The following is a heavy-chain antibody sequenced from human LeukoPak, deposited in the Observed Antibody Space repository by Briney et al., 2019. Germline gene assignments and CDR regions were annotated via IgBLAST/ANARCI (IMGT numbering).Heavy chain of an antibody. CDR1: GYNFNTFW. D-gene: IGHD6-13*01. CDR2: IYPGDSDT. J-gene: IGHJ4*02. Sequence: GESLKISCEGSGYNFNTFWIGWVRQKPGEGLEWVGIIYPGDSDTKYSSAVQGQVTISADKPITTAYLQWSSLKASDTAMYYCVRRRGSSWKGGFDYWGQGTLVTVSS. V-gene: IGHV5-51*01. CDR3: VRRRGSSWKGGFDY.